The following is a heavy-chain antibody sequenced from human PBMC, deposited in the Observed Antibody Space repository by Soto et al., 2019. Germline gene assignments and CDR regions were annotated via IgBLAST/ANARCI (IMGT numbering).Heavy chain of an antibody. D-gene: IGHD2-15*01. CDR3: ARALGYCSGSSCYSNYYYGMDV. CDR1: GFTFSRYA. J-gene: IGHJ6*02. CDR2: ISYDGSNK. V-gene: IGHV3-30-3*01. Sequence: QVQLVESGGGVVQPGRSLRLSCAASGFTFSRYAMHWVRQAPGKGLEWVALISYDGSNKYYADSVKGRFTISRDNSKNTLYLQMNSLRAEDTAVYYCARALGYCSGSSCYSNYYYGMDVWGQGTTVTVSS.